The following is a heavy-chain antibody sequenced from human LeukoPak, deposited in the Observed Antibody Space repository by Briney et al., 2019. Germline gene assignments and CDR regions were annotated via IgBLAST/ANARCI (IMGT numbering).Heavy chain of an antibody. J-gene: IGHJ6*02. V-gene: IGHV1-46*01. CDR3: ARDDIVVVPAASKSYYYYYYGMDV. Sequence: ASVKVSCKASGYTFTSYYMHWVRQAPGQGLEWMGIINPSGGSTSYAQKFQGRVTMTRDTSTSTVYMELSSLRSEDTAVYYCARDDIVVVPAASKSYYYYYYGMDVWGQGTTVTVSS. CDR1: GYTFTSYY. D-gene: IGHD2-2*01. CDR2: INPSGGST.